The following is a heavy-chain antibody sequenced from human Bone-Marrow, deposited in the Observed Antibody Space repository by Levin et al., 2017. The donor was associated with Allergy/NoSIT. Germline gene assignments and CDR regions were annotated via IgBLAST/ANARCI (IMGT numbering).Heavy chain of an antibody. Sequence: SQTLSLTCAVYGGSFSGYYWSWIRQPPGKGLEWIGEINHSGSTNYNPSLKSRVTISVDTSKNQFSLKLSSVTAADTAVYYCARERGYCSGGSCYASINRYNWFDPWGQGTLVTVSS. J-gene: IGHJ5*02. D-gene: IGHD2-15*01. V-gene: IGHV4-34*01. CDR1: GGSFSGYY. CDR2: INHSGST. CDR3: ARERGYCSGGSCYASINRYNWFDP.